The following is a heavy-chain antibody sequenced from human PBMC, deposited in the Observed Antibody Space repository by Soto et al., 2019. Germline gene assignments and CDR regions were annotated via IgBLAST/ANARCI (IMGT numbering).Heavy chain of an antibody. D-gene: IGHD1-7*01. CDR1: GDSISSGGYS. CDR2: IYPSGST. J-gene: IGHJ5*02. V-gene: IGHV4-30-2*01. CDR3: AAKLELGRLDP. Sequence: QLQLQESGSGLVKPSQILSLTCDVSGDSISSGGYSWSWIRQPPGKGLEWIGHIYPSGSTYYNPSLKSRVTMSVDRSKNQFSLKLNSVTAADTAVYYCAAKLELGRLDPWGQGTLVTVFS.